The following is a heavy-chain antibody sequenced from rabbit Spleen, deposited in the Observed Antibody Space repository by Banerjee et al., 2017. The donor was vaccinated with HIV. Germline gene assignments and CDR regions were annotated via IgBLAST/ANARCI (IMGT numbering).Heavy chain of an antibody. Sequence: QERLVESGGGLVQPEGSLTLTCKASGFDFSNNAMCWVRQTPGKGPEWIACIYNGDGSTYYASWVNGRFTISRSTSLNTVTLQMTSLTVADTATYFCGRGPYSNAWGPDYFTLWGPGTLVTVS. CDR1: GFDFSNNA. V-gene: IGHV1S47*01. J-gene: IGHJ4*01. CDR2: IYNGDGST. CDR3: GRGPYSNAWGPDYFTL. D-gene: IGHD4-1*01.